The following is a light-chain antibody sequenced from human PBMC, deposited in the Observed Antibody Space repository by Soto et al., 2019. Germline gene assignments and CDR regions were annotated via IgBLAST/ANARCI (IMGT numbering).Light chain of an antibody. CDR2: GAS. V-gene: IGKV3-15*01. CDR1: HTVSSN. CDR3: PQKNTWPWT. Sequence: ELVMAQSPATLYVSPGERVTLSCRASHTVSSNLAWYQQKPGQGHRLLSYGASTRATGVPARFSGSWSGTVFWLTFSSLQSEDFAAYYFPQKNTWPWTVGQGTQVELK. J-gene: IGKJ1*01.